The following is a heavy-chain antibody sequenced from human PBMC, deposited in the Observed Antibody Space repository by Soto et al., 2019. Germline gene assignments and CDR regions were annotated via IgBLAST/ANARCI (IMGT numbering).Heavy chain of an antibody. CDR3: AGEKVGTTGIDF. J-gene: IGHJ4*02. CDR1: GYTFTGYD. Sequence: QAQLVQSGAEVKKPGASVKVSCKASGYTFTGYDINWVRQATGQGLEWMGWMNPNSGNTGYAQNFQGRVTMTRDNSITTAYMELTSLRDDDSAVYYCAGEKVGTTGIDFWGQGILVTVSS. CDR2: MNPNSGNT. D-gene: IGHD1-26*01. V-gene: IGHV1-8*01.